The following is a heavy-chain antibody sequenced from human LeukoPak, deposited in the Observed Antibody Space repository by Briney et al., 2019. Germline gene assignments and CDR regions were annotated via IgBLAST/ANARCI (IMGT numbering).Heavy chain of an antibody. J-gene: IGHJ4*02. CDR2: IIPIFGTA. CDR3: ARDSDFWSGFNDY. CDR1: GGTFSSYA. V-gene: IGHV1-69*01. Sequence: SVKVSCKASGGTFSSYAISWVRQAPGQGLEWMGGIIPIFGTANYAQKFQGRVTITADESTSTAYMELSSLRSEDTAVYYCARDSDFWSGFNDYWGQGTLVTVSS. D-gene: IGHD3-3*01.